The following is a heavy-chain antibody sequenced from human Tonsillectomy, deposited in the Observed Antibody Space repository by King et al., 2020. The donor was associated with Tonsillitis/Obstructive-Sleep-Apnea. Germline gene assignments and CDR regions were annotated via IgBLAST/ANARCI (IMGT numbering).Heavy chain of an antibody. D-gene: IGHD2-8*01. CDR1: GYSFTTYW. Sequence: QLVQSGAEVKKPGESLRISCKGSGYSFTTYWITWVRQMPGKGLEWMGRIDPSDSYTDYSPSFQGHVTISADKSISTAYLQWSCLKAADTAVYYCAGHRYCTNAVCNPSHYYGMDVWGQGTTVTVSS. J-gene: IGHJ6*02. V-gene: IGHV5-10-1*03. CDR3: AGHRYCTNAVCNPSHYYGMDV. CDR2: IDPSDSYT.